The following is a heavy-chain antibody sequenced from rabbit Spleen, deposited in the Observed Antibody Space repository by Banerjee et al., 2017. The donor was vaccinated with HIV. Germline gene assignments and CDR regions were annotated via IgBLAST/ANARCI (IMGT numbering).Heavy chain of an antibody. CDR2: IYTGDGNT. Sequence: QSLEESGGDLVKPGASLTLTCTASGFSFSSDMCWVRQAPGKGLEWIACIYTGDGNTGYASWAKGRFTISKTSSTTVTLQMTSLTAADTATYFCARSYGSWTGAGYVIGRLDLWGPGTLVTVS. CDR1: GFSFSSD. V-gene: IGHV1S40*01. J-gene: IGHJ3*01. CDR3: ARSYGSWTGAGYVIGRLDL. D-gene: IGHD5-1*01.